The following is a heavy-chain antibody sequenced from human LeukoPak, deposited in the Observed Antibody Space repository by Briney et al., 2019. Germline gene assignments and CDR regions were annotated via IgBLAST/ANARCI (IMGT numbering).Heavy chain of an antibody. D-gene: IGHD5-18*01. CDR3: ARDYGYTPYYFDY. CDR2: LTGRGDTT. V-gene: IGHV3-23*01. Sequence: GGSLRLSCAASGFTFSSYAMSWVRQAPGRGLQWVSTLTGRGDTTYYAESVKGRFTISRDNSKNTAYLQMNSLRVDDTAVYYCARDYGYTPYYFDYWGQGTLVTVSS. CDR1: GFTFSSYA. J-gene: IGHJ4*01.